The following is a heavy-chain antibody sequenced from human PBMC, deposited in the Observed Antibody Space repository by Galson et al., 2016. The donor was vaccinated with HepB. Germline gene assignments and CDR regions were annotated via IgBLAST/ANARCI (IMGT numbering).Heavy chain of an antibody. J-gene: IGHJ6*02. Sequence: SLRLSCAASGFTFSSYGMHWVRQAPGKGLEWVAFILYDGSKKYYADSVKGRFTISRDNSKSTLYLQMNSLRPEDTAVYYCAKPVTWAQYYYGLDVWGQGTTVTVSS. CDR1: GFTFSSYG. CDR2: ILYDGSKK. V-gene: IGHV3-30*18. D-gene: IGHD4-11*01. CDR3: AKPVTWAQYYYGLDV.